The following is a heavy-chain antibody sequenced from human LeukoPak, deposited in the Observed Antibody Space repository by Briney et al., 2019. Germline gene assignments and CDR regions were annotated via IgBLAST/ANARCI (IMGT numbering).Heavy chain of an antibody. CDR3: AAASDFWSGYYCFDP. V-gene: IGHV1-58*01. Sequence: SVKVSCKASGFTFTNSAVQWVRQARGQRLEWIGWIVVGSGSTNYAQKFQERVTITRDMSTSTAYMELSSLRSEDTAVYYCAAASDFWSGYYCFDPWGQGTLVTVSS. CDR1: GFTFTNSA. CDR2: IVVGSGST. D-gene: IGHD3-3*01. J-gene: IGHJ5*02.